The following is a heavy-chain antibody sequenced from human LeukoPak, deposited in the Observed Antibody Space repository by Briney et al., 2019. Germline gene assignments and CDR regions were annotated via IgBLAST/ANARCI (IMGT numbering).Heavy chain of an antibody. Sequence: PGGSLRLSCAASGFTFSSYAMSWVRQAPGKGLEWVSAISGSGGSTYYADSVKGRFTISRDNSKNTLYLQMNSLRAEDTAVYHCAKDQGIAVAVVPDAFDIWGQGTMVTVSS. D-gene: IGHD6-19*01. V-gene: IGHV3-23*01. CDR3: AKDQGIAVAVVPDAFDI. CDR2: ISGSGGST. CDR1: GFTFSSYA. J-gene: IGHJ3*02.